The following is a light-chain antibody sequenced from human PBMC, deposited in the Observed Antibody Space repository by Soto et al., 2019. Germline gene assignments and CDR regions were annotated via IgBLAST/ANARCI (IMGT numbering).Light chain of an antibody. CDR2: EIN. J-gene: IGLJ1*01. CDR3: SSYAGSSNV. CDR1: SSDVGGYNY. Sequence: QSALTQPPSASGSPGQSVAISCTGTSSDVGGYNYVSWYQQHPGKAPKLMIYEINKRPSGVPDRFSGSKSGNTASLTFSGLQAEDEADYDCSSYAGSSNVFGTGTKLTVL. V-gene: IGLV2-8*01.